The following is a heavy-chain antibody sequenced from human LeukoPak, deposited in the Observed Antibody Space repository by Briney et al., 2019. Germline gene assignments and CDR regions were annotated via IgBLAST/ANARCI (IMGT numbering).Heavy chain of an antibody. Sequence: PSETLSLTCSVSGGSISSGGYYWSWIRQPPGKGLEWIAYMYHSGSTYYNPSLKSRVTISVDRSKNQLSLKLSSVTAADTAVYYCARDMFDPWGQGTLVTVSS. V-gene: IGHV4-30-2*01. CDR2: MYHSGST. J-gene: IGHJ5*02. CDR1: GGSISSGGYY. CDR3: ARDMFDP.